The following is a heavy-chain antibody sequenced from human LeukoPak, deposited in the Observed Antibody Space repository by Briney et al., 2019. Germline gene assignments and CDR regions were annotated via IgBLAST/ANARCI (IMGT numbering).Heavy chain of an antibody. V-gene: IGHV4-59*07. CDR3: VGGRENYYDFDY. CDR2: ISYTVSN. CDR1: GGSISSYY. D-gene: IGHD3-16*01. Sequence: WDCLSLTCSVSGGSISSYYWSWIRQPPGKGLEWIGYISYTVSNNYNPSLQSRVTISVDTSKNQFSLKLSSVTAADTAVYYCVGGRENYYDFDYWGQGALVTVSS. J-gene: IGHJ4*02.